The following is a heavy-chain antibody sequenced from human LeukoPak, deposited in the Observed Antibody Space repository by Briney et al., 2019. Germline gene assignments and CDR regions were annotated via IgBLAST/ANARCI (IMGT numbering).Heavy chain of an antibody. CDR2: IRYDGSNK. CDR3: AKDIPIWEELWPYFDY. J-gene: IGHJ4*02. D-gene: IGHD5-18*01. CDR1: GFTFSSYG. V-gene: IGHV3-30*02. Sequence: GGSLRLSCAASGFTFSSYGMHWVRQAPGKGLEWVAFIRYDGSNKYYADSVKGRFTISRDNSKNTLYLQMNSLRAEDTAVYYCAKDIPIWEELWPYFDYWGQGTLVTVSS.